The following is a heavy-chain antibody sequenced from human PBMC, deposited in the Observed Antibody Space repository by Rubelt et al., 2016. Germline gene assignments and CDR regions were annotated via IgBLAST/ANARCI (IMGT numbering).Heavy chain of an antibody. CDR3: ARWMPSAVAGAY. CDR1: GGSISSSSYY. J-gene: IGHJ4*02. D-gene: IGHD6-19*01. CDR2: IYYSGST. Sequence: QLQLQESGPGLVKPSETLSLTCTVSGGSISSSSYYWGWIRQPPGKGLEWIGSIYYSGSTYYNPSLKSRVTISVDTSKNQFSLKLSSVTAADTAVYYCARWMPSAVAGAYWGQGTLVTVSS. V-gene: IGHV4-39*01.